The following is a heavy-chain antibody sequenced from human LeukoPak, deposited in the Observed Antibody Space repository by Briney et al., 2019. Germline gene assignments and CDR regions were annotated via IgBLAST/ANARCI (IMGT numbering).Heavy chain of an antibody. CDR2: ISSNEYDT. J-gene: IGHJ4*02. Sequence: PGGSLRLSCSASGFTFSAYFMHWVRQAPGKGLEYVSSISSNEYDTYYADSVKGRFTISRDNSKNTLFLQMSSLRAEDTAVYYCVKDLNGTWSFDHWVQGTLVTVSS. D-gene: IGHD2-8*01. CDR3: VKDLNGTWSFDH. CDR1: GFTFSAYF. V-gene: IGHV3-64D*06.